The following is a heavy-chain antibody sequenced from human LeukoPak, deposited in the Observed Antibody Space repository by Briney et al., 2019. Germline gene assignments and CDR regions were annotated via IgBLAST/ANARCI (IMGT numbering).Heavy chain of an antibody. CDR1: GGSFSGYY. CDR3: ARESRQWLIRGYDY. CDR2: INHSGST. J-gene: IGHJ4*02. Sequence: SSETLSLTCAVYGGSFSGYYWSWIRQPPGKGLEWIGEINHSGSTNYNPSLKSRVTISVDTSKNQFSLKLSSVTAADTAVYYCARESRQWLIRGYDYWGQGTLVTVSS. V-gene: IGHV4-34*01. D-gene: IGHD6-19*01.